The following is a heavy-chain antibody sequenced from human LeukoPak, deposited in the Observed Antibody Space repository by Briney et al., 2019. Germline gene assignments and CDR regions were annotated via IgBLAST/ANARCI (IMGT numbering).Heavy chain of an antibody. Sequence: SVKVSCKASGGTFSSCAISWVRQAPGQGLEWMGGIIPIFGTANYAQKFQGRVTITADESTSTAYMELSSLRSEDTAVYYCAAYGGNSGKLDYWGQGTLVTVSS. V-gene: IGHV1-69*13. CDR3: AAYGGNSGKLDY. CDR1: GGTFSSCA. D-gene: IGHD4-23*01. J-gene: IGHJ4*02. CDR2: IIPIFGTA.